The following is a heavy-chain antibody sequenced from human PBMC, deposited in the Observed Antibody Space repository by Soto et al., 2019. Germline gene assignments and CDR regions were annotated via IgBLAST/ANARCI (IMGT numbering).Heavy chain of an antibody. J-gene: IGHJ4*02. CDR1: GYTFTGYY. Sequence: ASVKVSCKASGYTFTGYYMHWVRQAPGXGLEWMGWINPNSGGTNYAQKFQGRVTMTRDTSISTAYMELSRLRSDDTAVYYCARVKSPFGRWPPTDFFNFKGQGNLDSV. V-gene: IGHV1-2*02. D-gene: IGHD3-16*01. CDR3: ARVKSPFGRWPPTDFFNF. CDR2: INPNSGGT.